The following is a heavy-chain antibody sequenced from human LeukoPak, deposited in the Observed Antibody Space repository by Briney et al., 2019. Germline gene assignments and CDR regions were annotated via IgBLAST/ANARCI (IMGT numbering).Heavy chain of an antibody. Sequence: GGSLRLSCAASGFTFSNSAMTWVRQAPGKGLEWVSAISAGGSDTIYTDSVKDRFTISRDNSKNTLYLQMNSLRAEHTAVYYCAKGGTSAPLDYWGQGTLVTVSS. V-gene: IGHV3-23*01. J-gene: IGHJ4*02. CDR2: ISAGGSDT. D-gene: IGHD3-16*01. CDR3: AKGGTSAPLDY. CDR1: GFTFSNSA.